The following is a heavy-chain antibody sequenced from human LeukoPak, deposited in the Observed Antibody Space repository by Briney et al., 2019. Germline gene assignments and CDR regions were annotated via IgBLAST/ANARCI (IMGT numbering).Heavy chain of an antibody. CDR1: GFTFDDYA. V-gene: IGHV3-9*01. D-gene: IGHD6-13*01. J-gene: IGHJ1*01. CDR3: AKDAAGWPEYFQH. Sequence: GGSLRLSCAASGFTFDDYAMHWVWQAPGKGLEWVSGISWNSGSIGYADSVKGRFTISRDNAKNSLYLQMNSLRAEDTALYYCAKDAAGWPEYFQHWGQGTLVTVSS. CDR2: ISWNSGSI.